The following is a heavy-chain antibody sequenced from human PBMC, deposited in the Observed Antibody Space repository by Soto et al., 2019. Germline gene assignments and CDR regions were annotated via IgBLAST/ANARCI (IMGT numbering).Heavy chain of an antibody. V-gene: IGHV3-23*01. CDR2: ISGSGGST. Sequence: GGALRLSCAASGFTFSSDAMSWVRQAPGKGLEWVSAISGSGGSTYYADSVKGRFTISRDNSKNTLYLQMNSLRAEDTAVYYCAKEVNLQWFGDPPDPFDIWGQGTMVTVSS. J-gene: IGHJ3*02. D-gene: IGHD3-10*01. CDR1: GFTFSSDA. CDR3: AKEVNLQWFGDPPDPFDI.